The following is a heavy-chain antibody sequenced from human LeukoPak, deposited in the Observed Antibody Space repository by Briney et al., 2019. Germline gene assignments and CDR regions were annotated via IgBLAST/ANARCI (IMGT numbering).Heavy chain of an antibody. CDR2: ISGSGGST. CDR1: GFTFSSYA. D-gene: IGHD1-26*01. V-gene: IGHV3-23*01. CDR3: AKERFRWELPYFDY. J-gene: IGHJ4*02. Sequence: GGSLRLSCAASGFTFSSYAMSWVRHAPGKGLEWVSAISGSGGSTYYADSVKGRFTISRDNSKNTLYLQMNSLRAEDTAVYYRAKERFRWELPYFDYWGQGTLVTVSS.